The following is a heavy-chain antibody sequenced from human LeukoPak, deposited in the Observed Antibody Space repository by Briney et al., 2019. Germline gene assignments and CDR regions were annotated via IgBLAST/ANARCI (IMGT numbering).Heavy chain of an antibody. J-gene: IGHJ6*03. D-gene: IGHD2/OR15-2a*01. CDR2: VYTDGRT. CDR3: VRGGAYDKSHFHFFQFMDV. CDR1: GDSLSGYY. Sequence: SETLSLTWTLSGDSLSGYYWVWVRQAAGKGLEWLGRVYTDGRTSFYPSLQSRVTMSVDMSKNQFSLRLTSVTAADTAVYYRVRGGAYDKSHFHFFQFMDVWGKGTTVTVSS. V-gene: IGHV4-4*07.